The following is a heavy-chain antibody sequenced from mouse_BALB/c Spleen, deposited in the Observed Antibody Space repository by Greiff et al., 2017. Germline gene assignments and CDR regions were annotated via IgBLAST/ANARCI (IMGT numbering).Heavy chain of an antibody. CDR3: VYYGYIFDY. D-gene: IGHD1-2*01. J-gene: IGHJ2*01. V-gene: IGHV1-7*01. CDR1: GYTFTSYW. Sequence: QVQLKESGAELAKPGASVKMSCKASGYTFTSYWMHWVKQRPGQGLEWIGYINPSTGYTEYNQKFKDKATLTADKSSSTAYMQLSSLTSEDSAVYYCVYYGYIFDYWGQGTTLTVSS. CDR2: INPSTGYT.